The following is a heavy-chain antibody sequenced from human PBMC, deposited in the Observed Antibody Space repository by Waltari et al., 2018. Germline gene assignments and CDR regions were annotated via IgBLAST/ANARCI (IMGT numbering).Heavy chain of an antibody. CDR1: WGTFSSYA. Sequence: QVQLVQSGAEVKKPGSSVKVSCKASWGTFSSYAISWVRQVPGQGLEWMGGIIPIFGTANYAQKFQGRVTITADKSTSTAYMELSSLRSEDTAVYYCARDPLHYYDSSGYFHWGQGTLVTVSS. D-gene: IGHD3-22*01. CDR3: ARDPLHYYDSSGYFH. CDR2: IIPIFGTA. V-gene: IGHV1-69*14. J-gene: IGHJ4*02.